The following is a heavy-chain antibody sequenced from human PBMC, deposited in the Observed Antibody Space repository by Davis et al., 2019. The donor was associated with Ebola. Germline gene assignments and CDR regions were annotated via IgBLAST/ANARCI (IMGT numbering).Heavy chain of an antibody. CDR2: TYYRSKWYN. CDR1: GDSVSSNSAA. V-gene: IGHV6-1*01. D-gene: IGHD6-19*01. Sequence: SQTLSLTCAISGDSVSSNSAAWNWIRQSPSRGLEWLGRTYYRSKWYNDYAVSVKSRITINPDTSKNQFSLQLNSVTPEDTAVYYCARGSSGRYAYYYYGMDVWGQGTTVTVSS. CDR3: ARGSSGRYAYYYYGMDV. J-gene: IGHJ6*02.